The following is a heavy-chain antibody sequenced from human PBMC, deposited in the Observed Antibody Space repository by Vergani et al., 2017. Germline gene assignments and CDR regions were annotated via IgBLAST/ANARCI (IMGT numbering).Heavy chain of an antibody. D-gene: IGHD3-10*01. CDR1: GFTFSSYA. V-gene: IGHV3-30-3*01. Sequence: QVQLVESGGGVVQPGRSLRLSCAASGFTFSSYAMHWVRQAPGKGLEWVAVISYDGSNKYYADSVKGRFTISRDNSKNTLYLQMNSLRAEDTAVYYCAREWSRGGSRFDYWGQGTLVTVSS. CDR3: AREWSRGGSRFDY. CDR2: ISYDGSNK. J-gene: IGHJ4*02.